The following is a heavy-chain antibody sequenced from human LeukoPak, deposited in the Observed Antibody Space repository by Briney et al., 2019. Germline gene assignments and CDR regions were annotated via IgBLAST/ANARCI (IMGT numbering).Heavy chain of an antibody. CDR1: GITLSGSG. CDR3: ARSYGSGSYYKVGYYYYMDV. J-gene: IGHJ6*03. D-gene: IGHD3-10*01. CDR2: INDSGGST. Sequence: GGSLRLSCAASGITLSGSGMSWVRQAPGKGLEWVSAINDSGGSTYYADSVKGRFTISRDNSKNTLYLQMNSLRGEDTAVYYCARSYGSGSYYKVGYYYYMDVWGKGTTVTVSS. V-gene: IGHV3-23*01.